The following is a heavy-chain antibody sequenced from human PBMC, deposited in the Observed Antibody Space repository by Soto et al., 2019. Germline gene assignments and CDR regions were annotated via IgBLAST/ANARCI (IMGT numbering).Heavy chain of an antibody. CDR2: INHSGST. V-gene: IGHV4-34*01. CDR3: ARGREGDYGDYVFDY. CDR1: GGSFSGYY. D-gene: IGHD4-17*01. J-gene: IGHJ4*02. Sequence: QVQLQQWGAGLLKPSETLSLTCAVYGGSFSGYYWSWIRQPPGKGLEWIGEINHSGSTNYNPSLKSRVTISVDTSKNQFSLKLSSVTAADTAVYYCARGREGDYGDYVFDYWGQGTLVTVSS.